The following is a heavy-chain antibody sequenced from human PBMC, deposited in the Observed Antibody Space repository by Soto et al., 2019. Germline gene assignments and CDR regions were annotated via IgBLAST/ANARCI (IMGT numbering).Heavy chain of an antibody. CDR1: GDSIRDFY. V-gene: IGHV4-4*07. D-gene: IGHD2-15*01. CDR2: IYSSGST. J-gene: IGHJ6*02. CDR3: VRDCSGGGCYSDYGMDV. Sequence: QVQLQGSGPGLVKPSETLSLTRTVSGDSIRDFYWSWILQPARKGPEWIGRIYSSGSTDYNASLKSRVSMSVDRSNNQFFLRLTSVTAEDTAVYYCVRDCSGGGCYSDYGMDVWGQGTTVTVSS.